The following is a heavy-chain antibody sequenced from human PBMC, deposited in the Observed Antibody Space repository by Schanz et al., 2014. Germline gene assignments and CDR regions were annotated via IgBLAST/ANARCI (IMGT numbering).Heavy chain of an antibody. CDR2: IKKDGSEK. D-gene: IGHD3-10*01. J-gene: IGHJ5*02. CDR3: VRDILHRVYDSGSP. V-gene: IGHV3-7*04. CDR1: GFTFSDYW. Sequence: EVQLMESGGGLVRPGGSLRLSCTASGFTFSDYWMSWVRQAPGKGPEWVANIKKDGSEKYYVDSVKGRFTISRDNAKNSLFLHMNSLRAEDTAVYYCVRDILHRVYDSGSPWGQGTLVTVSS.